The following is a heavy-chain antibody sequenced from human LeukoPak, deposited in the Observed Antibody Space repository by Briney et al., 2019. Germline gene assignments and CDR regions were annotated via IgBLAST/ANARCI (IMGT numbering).Heavy chain of an antibody. J-gene: IGHJ5*02. CDR3: AKGGECSGGTCYLCS. D-gene: IGHD2-15*01. CDR1: RFTFDEDS. Sequence: GGSLRLSCAASRFTFDEDSRCTVPQAPGKGLEWVSGINWNGGSTAYADSVKGRFTISRDNAKNSLYLQMNSLRAETTAFSYCAKGGECSGGTCYLCSWGQGTLVTVSS. V-gene: IGHV3-20*04. CDR2: INWNGGST.